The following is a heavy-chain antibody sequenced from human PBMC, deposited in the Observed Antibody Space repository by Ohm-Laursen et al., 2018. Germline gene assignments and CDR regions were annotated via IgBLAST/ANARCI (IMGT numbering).Heavy chain of an antibody. J-gene: IGHJ5*02. CDR2: ISGSGDNT. V-gene: IGHV3-23*01. Sequence: SLRLSCAASGFTVNNNYMSWVRQAPGKGLEWVSGISGSGDNTYYADSVKGRFTISRDSSENTVYFQMNDLRAEDTALYYCAKARSAVVFAASNHWGQGALVIVSS. CDR1: GFTVNNNY. D-gene: IGHD2-15*01. CDR3: AKARSAVVFAASNH.